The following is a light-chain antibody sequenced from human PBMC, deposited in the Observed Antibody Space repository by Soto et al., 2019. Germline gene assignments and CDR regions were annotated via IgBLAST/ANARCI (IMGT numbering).Light chain of an antibody. J-gene: IGLJ1*01. CDR1: SSDVGGSNY. Sequence: QSVLTQPPSASGSPGQSVTISCTGTSSDVGGSNYVSWYQQHPDKAPKLMIYEVSKRPSGVPDRFSGSKSGNTASLTVSGLQAEDEADYYCSSYAGSTPYVLGTGTRSPS. CDR3: SSYAGSTPYV. CDR2: EVS. V-gene: IGLV2-8*01.